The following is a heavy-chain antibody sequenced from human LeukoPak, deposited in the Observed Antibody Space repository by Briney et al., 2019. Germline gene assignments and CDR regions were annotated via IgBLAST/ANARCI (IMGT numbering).Heavy chain of an antibody. V-gene: IGHV1-3*01. D-gene: IGHD5-24*01. J-gene: IGHJ5*02. CDR3: ARAYVEMATIKGWFDP. CDR1: GYTFTSYA. Sequence: APVKVSCKASGYTFTSYAMHWVRQAPGQRLEWMGWINAGNGNTKYSQKFQGRVTITRDTSASTAYMELSSLRSEDTAVYYCARAYVEMATIKGWFDPWGQGTLVTISS. CDR2: INAGNGNT.